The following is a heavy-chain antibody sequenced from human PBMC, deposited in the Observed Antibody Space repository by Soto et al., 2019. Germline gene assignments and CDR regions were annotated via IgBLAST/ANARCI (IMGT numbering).Heavy chain of an antibody. CDR1: GDSVTSTSYY. CDR2: NYYNGDT. V-gene: IGHV4-61*01. J-gene: IGHJ5*01. Sequence: SDTLCLTCTVFGDSVTSTSYYWSWVRQPPGKGLEWIGYNYYNGDTIYNPSLKSRVTITVDTSKTQFSLKRSSVTAADTAVYYCAREGGILRLSNWFDSWGQGIQFTVYS. D-gene: IGHD3-3*01. CDR3: AREGGILRLSNWFDS.